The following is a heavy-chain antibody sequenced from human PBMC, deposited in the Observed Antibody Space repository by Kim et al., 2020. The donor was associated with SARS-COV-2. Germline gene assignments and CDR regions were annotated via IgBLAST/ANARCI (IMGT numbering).Heavy chain of an antibody. V-gene: IGHV1-46*01. Sequence: QKFQGRVTMTRDTSTSTVYMELSSLRSEDTAVYYCARADILTGYLDYFDYWGQGTLVTVSS. CDR3: ARADILTGYLDYFDY. J-gene: IGHJ4*02. D-gene: IGHD3-9*01.